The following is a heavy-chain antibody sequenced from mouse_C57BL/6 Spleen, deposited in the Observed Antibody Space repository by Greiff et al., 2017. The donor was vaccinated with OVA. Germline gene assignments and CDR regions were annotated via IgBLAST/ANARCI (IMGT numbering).Heavy chain of an antibody. V-gene: IGHV3-6*01. CDR1: GYSITSGYY. Sequence: EVKLEESGPGLVKPSQSLSLTCSVTGYSITSGYYWNWIRQFPGNKLEWMGYISYDGSNNYNPSLKNRISITRDTSKNQFFLKLNSVTTEDTATYYCATDYDYDGAWFAYWGQGTLVTVSA. J-gene: IGHJ3*01. CDR2: ISYDGSN. CDR3: ATDYDYDGAWFAY. D-gene: IGHD2-4*01.